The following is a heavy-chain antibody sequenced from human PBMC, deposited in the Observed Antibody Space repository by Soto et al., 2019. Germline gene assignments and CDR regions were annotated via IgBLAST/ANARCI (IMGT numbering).Heavy chain of an antibody. CDR3: ARDLNSGYDFITPGEAFDY. CDR1: GYSFTTYW. V-gene: IGHV5-51*01. Sequence: GDSLKISCKGFGYSFTTYWIGWVRQMPGKGLEWMGIIYPGDSDTRYSPSFQGQVTISADKSISTAYLQMNSLGAEDTAVYYCARDLNSGYDFITPGEAFDYWGQGTLVNVS. J-gene: IGHJ4*02. D-gene: IGHD5-12*01. CDR2: IYPGDSDT.